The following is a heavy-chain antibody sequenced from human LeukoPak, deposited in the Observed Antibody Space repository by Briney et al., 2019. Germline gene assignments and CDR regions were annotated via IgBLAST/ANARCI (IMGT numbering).Heavy chain of an antibody. CDR2: ISWNSGSI. CDR1: GFTFDDYA. Sequence: GGSLRLSCAASGFTFDDYAMHWVRQAPGKGLEWVSGISWNSGSIGYADSVKGRFTISRDNAKNSLYLQMNSLRAEDTALYYCVKATGSYITDSTFDYWGQGTLVTVSS. CDR3: VKATGSYITDSTFDY. V-gene: IGHV3-9*01. D-gene: IGHD3-10*01. J-gene: IGHJ4*02.